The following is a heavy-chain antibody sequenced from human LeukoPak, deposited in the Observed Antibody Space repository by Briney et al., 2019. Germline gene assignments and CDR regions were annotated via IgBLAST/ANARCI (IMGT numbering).Heavy chain of an antibody. Sequence: SETLSLTCTVSGGSISSYYWSWIRQPPGKGLEWIGYIYYSGSTNYNPSLKSRVTISVDTSKNQFSLKLSSVTAADTAVYYCARGSLSTVVTSGFDYWGQGTLVTVSS. V-gene: IGHV4-59*01. CDR1: GGSISSYY. J-gene: IGHJ4*02. CDR2: IYYSGST. CDR3: ARGSLSTVVTSGFDY. D-gene: IGHD4-23*01.